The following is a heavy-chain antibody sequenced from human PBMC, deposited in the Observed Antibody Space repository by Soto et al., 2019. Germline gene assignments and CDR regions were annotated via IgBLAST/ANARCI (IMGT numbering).Heavy chain of an antibody. CDR2: IYYSGST. CDR3: ARHDDYGYDFVY. Sequence: PSETLSLTCTVSGGSISSSNYYWGWIRQPPGRGLEWIGSIYYSGSTYYNPSLKSRVTVSVDTSKNQFSLKLSSVTAADTAVYYCARHDDYGYDFVYWGQGTLVAVSS. J-gene: IGHJ4*02. V-gene: IGHV4-39*01. CDR1: GGSISSSNYY. D-gene: IGHD5-18*01.